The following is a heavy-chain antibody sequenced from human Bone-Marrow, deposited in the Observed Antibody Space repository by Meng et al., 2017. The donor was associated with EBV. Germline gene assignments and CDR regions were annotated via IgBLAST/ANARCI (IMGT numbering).Heavy chain of an antibody. CDR2: INHSGST. V-gene: IGHV4-34*01. J-gene: IGHJ4*02. CDR3: ARGRSPHGSGSYYNPRRSLYFDY. CDR1: GGSFXGYY. Sequence: QVQLQQWGAGLFEPSEXRSRTCAGYGGSFXGYYWSWIRQPPGKGLEWIGEINHSGSTNYNPSLKSRVTISVDTSKNQFSLKLSSVTAADTAVYYCARGRSPHGSGSYYNPRRSLYFDYRGQGTLVTVSS. D-gene: IGHD3-10*01.